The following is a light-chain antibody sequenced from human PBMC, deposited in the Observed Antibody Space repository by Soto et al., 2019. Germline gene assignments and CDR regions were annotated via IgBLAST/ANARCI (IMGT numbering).Light chain of an antibody. Sequence: DIQVTQSPSSVSASVGDRVTITCRTSQDVSSWLAWYQQKPGKAPELLIYSASTLQTGVPSRFSVSRSWTDVTLTIISLQPEDFATYYSKPANSFPLTFGGGTKVEIK. V-gene: IGKV1-12*01. CDR2: SAS. J-gene: IGKJ4*01. CDR3: KPANSFPLT. CDR1: QDVSSW.